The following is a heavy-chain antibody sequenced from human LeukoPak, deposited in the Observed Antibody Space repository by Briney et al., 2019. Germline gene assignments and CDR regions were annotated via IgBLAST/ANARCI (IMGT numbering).Heavy chain of an antibody. Sequence: GGSLRLSCAATGFTFDDYGMSWVRQTPGKGLQRVPGINRNGGSTGYADSVKGRFTISRDNSKNTLYLQMNSLIAEDTAVYYCASEGYSYGYSSHYFDYWGQGTLVTVSS. D-gene: IGHD5-18*01. V-gene: IGHV3-20*04. CDR2: INRNGGST. J-gene: IGHJ4*02. CDR1: GFTFDDYG. CDR3: ASEGYSYGYSSHYFDY.